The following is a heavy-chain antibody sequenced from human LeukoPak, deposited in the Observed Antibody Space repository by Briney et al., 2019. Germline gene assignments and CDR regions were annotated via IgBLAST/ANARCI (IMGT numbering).Heavy chain of an antibody. CDR1: GGSISSYY. CDR2: IYYSGST. J-gene: IGHJ4*02. V-gene: IGHV4-59*01. Sequence: SETLSLTCTVSGGSISSYYWSWIRQPPGKGLEWIGYIYYSGSTNYNPSLKSRVTISVDTSKNQFSLKLSSVTAADTAVYYCARVDCGGDCNFDYWGQGTLDTVSS. CDR3: ARVDCGGDCNFDY. D-gene: IGHD2-21*02.